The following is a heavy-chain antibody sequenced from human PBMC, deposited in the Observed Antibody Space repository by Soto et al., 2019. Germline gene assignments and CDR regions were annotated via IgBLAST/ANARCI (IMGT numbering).Heavy chain of an antibody. D-gene: IGHD2-2*01. CDR3: VRCYGLSRRGFAP. CDR2: INHSGST. CDR1: GGSFSGYY. V-gene: IGHV4-34*01. J-gene: IGHJ5*02. Sequence: SETLSLTCAVSGGSFSGYYWSWIRQPPGKGLEWIGEINHSGSTNYNPSLKSRVTISVDTSKNQFSLKLSSVTAADTAVYYCVRCYGLSRRGFAPRGQGTLVTGSS.